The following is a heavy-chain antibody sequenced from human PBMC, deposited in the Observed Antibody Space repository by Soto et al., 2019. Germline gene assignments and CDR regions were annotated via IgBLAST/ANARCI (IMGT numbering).Heavy chain of an antibody. J-gene: IGHJ6*02. V-gene: IGHV4-61*01. D-gene: IGHD4-17*01. Sequence: SETLSLTCTVSGGSVSSGSYYWSWIRQPPGKGLEWIGYIYYSGSTNYNPSLKSRVTISVDTSKNQFSLKLSSVTAADTAVYYCARDSFIPTTVVIDYYGMDVWGQGTTVTVSS. CDR2: IYYSGST. CDR1: GGSVSSGSYY. CDR3: ARDSFIPTTVVIDYYGMDV.